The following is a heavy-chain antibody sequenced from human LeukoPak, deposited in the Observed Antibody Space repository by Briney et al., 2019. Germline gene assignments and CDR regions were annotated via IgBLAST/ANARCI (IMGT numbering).Heavy chain of an antibody. CDR1: GFTVSSNY. CDR2: IYSGGST. J-gene: IGHJ3*02. D-gene: IGHD2-21*02. V-gene: IGHV3-53*01. CDR3: ARDPPAYCGGDCVAFDI. Sequence: TGGSLRLSCAASGFTVSSNYMSWVRQAPGKGLEWVSVIYSGGSTYCADSVKGRFTISRDNSKNTLYLQMNSLRAEDTAVYYCARDPPAYCGGDCVAFDIWGQGTMVTVSS.